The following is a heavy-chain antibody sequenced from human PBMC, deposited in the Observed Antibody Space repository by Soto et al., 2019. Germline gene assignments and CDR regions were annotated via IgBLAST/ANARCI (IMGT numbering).Heavy chain of an antibody. CDR1: GYTFTYYY. CDR2: INPSGGST. J-gene: IGHJ4*02. V-gene: IGHV1-46*01. D-gene: IGHD3-22*01. CDR3: ARSPYSSGSYYPIDY. Sequence: ASVKVSCKASGYTFTYYYIHWVRLAPGQGLEWMGIINPSGGSTSYAQTFQGRVTMTRDTSTSTVYMELSSLTSEDTAVYYCARSPYSSGSYYPIDYWGQGTLVTV.